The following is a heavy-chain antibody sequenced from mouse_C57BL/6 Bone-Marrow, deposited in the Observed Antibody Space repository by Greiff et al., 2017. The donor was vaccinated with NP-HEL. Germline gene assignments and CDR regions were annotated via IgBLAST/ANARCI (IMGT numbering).Heavy chain of an antibody. CDR1: GFTFSDYY. V-gene: IGHV5-12*01. CDR3: ARQGGYYSYFDY. D-gene: IGHD2-3*01. Sequence: EVQGVESGGGLVQPGGSLKLSCAASGFTFSDYYMYWVRQTPEKRLEWVAYISNGGGSTYYPDTVKGRFTISRDNAKNTLYLQMSRLKSEDTAMYYCARQGGYYSYFDYWGQGTTLTVSS. CDR2: ISNGGGST. J-gene: IGHJ2*01.